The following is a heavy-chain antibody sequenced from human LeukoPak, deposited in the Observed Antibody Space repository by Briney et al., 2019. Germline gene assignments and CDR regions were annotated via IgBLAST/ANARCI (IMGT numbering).Heavy chain of an antibody. CDR1: GGSFSGYF. V-gene: IGHV4-34*01. J-gene: IGHJ4*02. CDR3: ARDRFWSGFSPFDH. D-gene: IGHD3-3*01. Sequence: SETLSLTCAVYGGSFSGYFWGWIRQPPGKALEWIGEINHSGSTNYNPSLKSRVTISVDTSKTQFSLKLYSVTAADTAVYYCARDRFWSGFSPFDHWGQGTLVTVSS. CDR2: INHSGST.